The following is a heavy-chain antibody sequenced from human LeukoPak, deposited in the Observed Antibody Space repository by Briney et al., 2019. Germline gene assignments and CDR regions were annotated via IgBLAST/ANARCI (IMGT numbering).Heavy chain of an antibody. CDR1: GFTVNNS. Sequence: GGSLRLSCTVSGFTVNNSMSWVRQAPGKGLEWVSFIYSDNTHYSDSVKGRFTISRDNAKNSLYLQMNSLRAEDTAVYYCARGRGSYNYYFDYWGQGTLVTVSS. CDR2: IYSDNT. CDR3: ARGRGSYNYYFDY. J-gene: IGHJ4*02. V-gene: IGHV3-53*01. D-gene: IGHD1-26*01.